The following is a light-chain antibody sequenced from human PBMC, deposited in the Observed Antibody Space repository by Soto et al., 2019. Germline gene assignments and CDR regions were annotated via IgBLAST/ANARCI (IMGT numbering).Light chain of an antibody. V-gene: IGLV2-23*02. J-gene: IGLJ1*01. CDR2: EVS. Sequence: QSVLTQPASVSGSPGQSITISCTGTSSDVGGYNYVSWYQQHPGKAPKLMIYEVSNRPPGVSNRFSGSKSGNTASLTISGLQAEDEADYYCCSYAGSSTFEVFGTGTKVTVL. CDR1: SSDVGGYNY. CDR3: CSYAGSSTFEV.